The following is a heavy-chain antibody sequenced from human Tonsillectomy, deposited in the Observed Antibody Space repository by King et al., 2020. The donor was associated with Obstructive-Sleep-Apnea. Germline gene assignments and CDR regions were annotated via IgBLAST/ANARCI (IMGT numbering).Heavy chain of an antibody. V-gene: IGHV3-30*02. CDR1: GFTFSSYG. CDR2: VRYDGTND. D-gene: IGHD4-23*01. CDR3: AKDLVTLSHPYYYYYALDV. Sequence: VQLVESGGGVVQPGGSLRLSCAASGFTFSSYGMHWVRQAPGKGLEWVAFVRYDGTNDYVADSVKGRFTISRDNSKNTLYLQMSSLRAEDTAVYYCAKDLVTLSHPYYYYYALDVWGQGTTVTVSS. J-gene: IGHJ6*02.